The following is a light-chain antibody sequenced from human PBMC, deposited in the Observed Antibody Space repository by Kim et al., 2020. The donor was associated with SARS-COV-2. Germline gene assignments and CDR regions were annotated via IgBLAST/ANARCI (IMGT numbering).Light chain of an antibody. CDR1: NIGSKH. CDR2: RDS. CDR3: QVWDNNTWV. Sequence: VALGQTARLTCGGDNIGSKHVHWYQQKAGQAPVLVIYRDSSRPAEIPERFSGSNSGNTATLTVSRAQAGDEADYYCQVWDNNTWVFGAGTKLTVL. V-gene: IGLV3-9*01. J-gene: IGLJ3*02.